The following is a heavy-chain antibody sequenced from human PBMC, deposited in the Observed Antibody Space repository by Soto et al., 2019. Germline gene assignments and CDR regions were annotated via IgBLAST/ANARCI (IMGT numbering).Heavy chain of an antibody. CDR2: ISASGDST. J-gene: IGHJ6*03. CDR3: AKGLYCSGGSCPVYYYYHMDV. V-gene: IGHV3-23*01. Sequence: EVQLLESGGGLVQPGGSLRLSCVVSGFTFSNYAMTWVRQAPGKGLEWVSSISASGDSTYYADSVKGRFTISRDNSKNTLYLHMDSLRAEDTAVYHCAKGLYCSGGSCPVYYYYHMDVWGKGTTVTVSS. D-gene: IGHD2-15*01. CDR1: GFTFSNYA.